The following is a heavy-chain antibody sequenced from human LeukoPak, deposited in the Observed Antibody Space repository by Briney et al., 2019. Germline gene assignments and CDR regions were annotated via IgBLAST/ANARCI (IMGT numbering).Heavy chain of an antibody. J-gene: IGHJ4*02. CDR2: ISDYNGNT. CDR1: GYTFTSYG. CDR3: ARDRLPYSSSTSCIYFDY. Sequence: GASVKVSCKASGYTFTSYGISWVRQAPGQGLEWMGWISDYNGNTNYAQKLQGRVTITTDTSTSTAYMELRSLRSDDTAVYYCARDRLPYSSSTSCIYFDYWGQGTLVTVSS. V-gene: IGHV1-18*04. D-gene: IGHD2-2*01.